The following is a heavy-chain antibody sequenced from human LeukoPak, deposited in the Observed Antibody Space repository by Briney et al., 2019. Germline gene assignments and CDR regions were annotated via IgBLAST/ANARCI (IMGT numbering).Heavy chain of an antibody. Sequence: GGSLRLSCTASGFTFNNYAMSWVRQAPGRGLEWVSGISASGGTIYYADSVKGRFTISRASSKSTPHLQMNTVRAEDTAVYYCAKDISGLPEYFQHWGQGTLVIVSS. V-gene: IGHV3-23*01. CDR1: GFTFNNYA. CDR3: AKDISGLPEYFQH. J-gene: IGHJ1*01. D-gene: IGHD3-10*01. CDR2: ISASGGTI.